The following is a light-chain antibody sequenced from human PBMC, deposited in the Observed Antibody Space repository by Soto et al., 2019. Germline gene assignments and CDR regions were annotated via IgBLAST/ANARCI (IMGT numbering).Light chain of an antibody. CDR2: EVS. Sequence: QSALTQPASVSGSPGQSISISCTGSSSDVGSYNYVSWYQQHPGKAPKLLISEVSNRPSGVSNRFSGSKSDNTASLTISGLQAEDEADYYCSSYTSGSTFVFGTGTKLIVL. J-gene: IGLJ1*01. CDR3: SSYTSGSTFV. V-gene: IGLV2-14*01. CDR1: SSDVGSYNY.